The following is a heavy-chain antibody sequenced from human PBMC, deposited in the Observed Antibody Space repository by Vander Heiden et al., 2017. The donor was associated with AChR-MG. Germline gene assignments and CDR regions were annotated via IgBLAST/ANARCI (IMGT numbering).Heavy chain of an antibody. CDR2: IYYSGST. CDR1: GGSISSYY. J-gene: IGHJ4*02. V-gene: IGHV4-59*01. Sequence: QVQLQESGPGLVKPSETLSLTCTVPGGSISSYYWSWIRQPPGKGLEWIGYIYYSGSTNYNPSLKSRVTISVDTSKNQFSLKLSSVTAADTAVYYCAGYDSSGYYYDYWGQGTLVTVSS. D-gene: IGHD3-22*01. CDR3: AGYDSSGYYYDY.